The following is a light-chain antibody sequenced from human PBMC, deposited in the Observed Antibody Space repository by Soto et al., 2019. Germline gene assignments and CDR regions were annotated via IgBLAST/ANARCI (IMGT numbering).Light chain of an antibody. CDR3: QHYGNSPLT. CDR2: DVS. V-gene: IGKV3-11*01. J-gene: IGKJ5*01. CDR1: QSFRGL. Sequence: EVVLTQSPVTLSLSPGERATLSCRASQSFRGLLAWYQQKPGQAPRLLIYDVSIRATGVPARFSGTGSETDFTLTISGLQSEDSAVYYCQHYGNSPLTFGQGTRLEIK.